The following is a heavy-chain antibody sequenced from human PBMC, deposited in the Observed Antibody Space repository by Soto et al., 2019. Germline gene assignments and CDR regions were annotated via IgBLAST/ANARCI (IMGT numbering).Heavy chain of an antibody. CDR3: AKDVSTTADYYFDY. CDR2: ISYDGSNK. D-gene: IGHD2-2*01. J-gene: IGHJ4*02. CDR1: GFSFSRNA. Sequence: GGSLRLSCAASGFSFSRNAMHWVRQAPGKGLEWVAVISYDGSNKYYADSVKGRFTISRDNSKNTLYLQMNSLRAEDTAVYYCAKDVSTTADYYFDYWGPGTLVTVSS. V-gene: IGHV3-30*18.